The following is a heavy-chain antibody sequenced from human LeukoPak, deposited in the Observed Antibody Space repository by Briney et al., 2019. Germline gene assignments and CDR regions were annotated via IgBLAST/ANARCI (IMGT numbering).Heavy chain of an antibody. D-gene: IGHD6-13*01. CDR2: INAGNGNT. Sequence: ASVKVSCKASGYTFTSYAMHWVRQAPVQRLEWMGWINAGNGNTKYSQKFQGRVTITRDTSASTAYMELSSLRSEDTAVYYCARASPGIAAALGHWVQGTLVTVSS. CDR3: ARASPGIAAALGH. J-gene: IGHJ1*01. CDR1: GYTFTSYA. V-gene: IGHV1-3*01.